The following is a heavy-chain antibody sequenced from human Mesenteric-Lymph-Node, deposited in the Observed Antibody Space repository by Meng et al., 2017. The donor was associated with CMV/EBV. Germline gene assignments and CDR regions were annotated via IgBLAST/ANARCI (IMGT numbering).Heavy chain of an antibody. D-gene: IGHD3-22*01. CDR3: ARDDSSTWHRNFDY. CDR1: GDPVSSASYY. Sequence: SETLSLTCSVSGDPVSSASYYWSWIRQPPGKGLEWIGYIYYSGSTNYNPSLKSRVTISLDKSKNQFSLRLTSVTAADTAVYYCARDDSSTWHRNFDYWGREPWSPSPQ. CDR2: IYYSGST. V-gene: IGHV4-61*01. J-gene: IGHJ4*02.